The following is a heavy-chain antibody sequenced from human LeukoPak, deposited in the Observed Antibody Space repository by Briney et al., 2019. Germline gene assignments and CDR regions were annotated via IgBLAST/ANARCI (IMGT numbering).Heavy chain of an antibody. CDR3: ARGIVLVSAAIPLSRPGARFEY. Sequence: SETMSLACAVYGGSFSGYYWSCIRQPPGKGLEWIGEINYSGSTNYSRSFKSRVPISVETSKNQFSLRLSSVTAGERAVYYCARGIVLVSAAIPLSRPGARFEYWGQGTLVSVSS. CDR1: GGSFSGYY. D-gene: IGHD2-2*02. CDR2: INYSGST. V-gene: IGHV4-34*01. J-gene: IGHJ4*02.